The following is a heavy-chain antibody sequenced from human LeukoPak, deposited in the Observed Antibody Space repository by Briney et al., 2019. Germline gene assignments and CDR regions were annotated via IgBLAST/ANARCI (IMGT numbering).Heavy chain of an antibody. CDR3: ARDLRDMITFGGVIGY. Sequence: GGSLRLSCAVSGFTFSSYAMHWVRQAPGKGLEWVAVISYDGSNKYYADSVKGRFTISRDNSKNTLYLQMNSLRAEDTAVYYCARDLRDMITFGGVIGYWGQGTLVTVSS. CDR2: ISYDGSNK. J-gene: IGHJ4*02. CDR1: GFTFSSYA. V-gene: IGHV3-30-3*01. D-gene: IGHD3-16*02.